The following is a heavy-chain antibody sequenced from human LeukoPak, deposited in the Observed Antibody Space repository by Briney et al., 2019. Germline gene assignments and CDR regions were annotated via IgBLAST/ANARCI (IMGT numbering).Heavy chain of an antibody. CDR2: IYHSGST. CDR3: ARVDSYGPSYYFDY. V-gene: IGHV4-38-2*02. CDR1: GYSISSGYY. J-gene: IGHJ4*02. Sequence: SETLSLTCTVSGYSISSGYYWGWIRQPPGKGLEWIGSIYHSGSTYYNPSLKSRVTISVDTSKNQFSLKLSSVTAADTAVYYCARVDSYGPSYYFDYWGQGTLVTVSS. D-gene: IGHD5-18*01.